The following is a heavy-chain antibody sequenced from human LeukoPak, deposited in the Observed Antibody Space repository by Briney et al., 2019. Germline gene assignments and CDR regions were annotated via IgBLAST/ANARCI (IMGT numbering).Heavy chain of an antibody. Sequence: GRSLRLSCAASGFTFSSYGMHWVRQAPGKGLEWAAVISYDGSNKYYADSVKGRFTISRDNSKNTLYLQMNSLRAEDTAVYYCAKDDDYYGSGSYSFDYWGQGTLVTVSS. D-gene: IGHD3-10*01. CDR1: GFTFSSYG. J-gene: IGHJ4*02. V-gene: IGHV3-30*18. CDR3: AKDDDYYGSGSYSFDY. CDR2: ISYDGSNK.